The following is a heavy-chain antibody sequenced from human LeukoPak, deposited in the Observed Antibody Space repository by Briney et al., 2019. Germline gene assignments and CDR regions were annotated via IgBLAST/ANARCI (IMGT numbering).Heavy chain of an antibody. CDR2: ITGSGRTI. J-gene: IGHJ4*02. V-gene: IGHV3-48*03. CDR1: GFTYSNYE. CDR3: SRDTAGFGY. D-gene: IGHD6-25*01. Sequence: GGSLRLSCAASGFTYSNYEMHWVRQAPGKGLEWVSYITGSGRTIYYADSVKGRFTISRDNAKNSLFLQMNSLRAEDTAVYYCSRDTAGFGYWGQGTLVTVSS.